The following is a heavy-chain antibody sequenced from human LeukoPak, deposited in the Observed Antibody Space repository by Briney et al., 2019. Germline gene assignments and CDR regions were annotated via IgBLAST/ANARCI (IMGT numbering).Heavy chain of an antibody. CDR3: ARDFGEVVPAAIIYFWFDP. Sequence: GASVKVSCKASGYTFTGYYMHWVRRAPGQGLEWMGWINPNSGGTNYAQKFQGRVTMTRDTSISTAYMELSRLRSDDTAVYYCARDFGEVVPAAIIYFWFDPWGQGTLVTVSS. CDR2: INPNSGGT. CDR1: GYTFTGYY. V-gene: IGHV1-2*02. J-gene: IGHJ5*02. D-gene: IGHD2-2*01.